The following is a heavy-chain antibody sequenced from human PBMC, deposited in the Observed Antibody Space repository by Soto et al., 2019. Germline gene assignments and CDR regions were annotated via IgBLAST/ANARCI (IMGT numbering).Heavy chain of an antibody. CDR3: AKKSTDSSGYSDY. Sequence: GGSLRLSCATSGFTVSNYAMSWVRQAPGKGLEWVSGISGSGGSSYYADSVKGRFTISRDNSKNTLNLQMDSLRAEDTAVYYCAKKSTDSSGYSDYWGQGTVVTVPQ. V-gene: IGHV3-23*01. J-gene: IGHJ4*02. CDR2: ISGSGGSS. CDR1: GFTVSNYA. D-gene: IGHD2-2*01.